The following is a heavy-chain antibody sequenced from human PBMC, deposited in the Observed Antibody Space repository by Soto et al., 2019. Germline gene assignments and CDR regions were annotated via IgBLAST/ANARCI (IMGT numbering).Heavy chain of an antibody. CDR1: GYTFTSYG. CDR3: ARDCCINYDFWSGYLISPRYYYYYGMDV. Sequence: ASVKVSCKASGYTFTSYGISWVRQAPGQGLEWMGWISAYNGNTNYAQKLQGRVTMTTDTSTSTAYMELRSLRSDDTAVYYCARDCCINYDFWSGYLISPRYYYYYGMDVWGQGTTDTVSS. CDR2: ISAYNGNT. J-gene: IGHJ6*02. V-gene: IGHV1-18*01. D-gene: IGHD3-3*01.